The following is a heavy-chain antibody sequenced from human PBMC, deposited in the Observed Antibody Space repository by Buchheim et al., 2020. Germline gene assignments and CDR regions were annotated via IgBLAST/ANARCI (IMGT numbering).Heavy chain of an antibody. CDR3: ARDFDWGPDY. CDR1: GFIFTDHY. D-gene: IGHD3-9*01. J-gene: IGHJ4*02. CDR2: IKPDTGVT. V-gene: IGHV1-2*02. Sequence: QVQLVQSGPDIKKPGASMKVSCKASGFIFTDHYLHWIRQAPGQGLEWVGWIKPDTGVTNYALKFQGRVTLATDTSIRILYIELNRLTSDDTAIYYCARDFDWGPDYWGQGTL.